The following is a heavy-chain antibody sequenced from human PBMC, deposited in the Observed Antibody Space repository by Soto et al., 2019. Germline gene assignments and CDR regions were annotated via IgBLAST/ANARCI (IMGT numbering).Heavy chain of an antibody. D-gene: IGHD2-8*02. CDR3: ARDKITGLFDY. V-gene: IGHV4-34*01. CDR2: INHSGST. Sequence: QVQLQQWGAGLLKPSETLYLTCAVYGGSFSGYYWTWIRQPPGTGLEWIGEINHSGSTNYNPSLKSRVTISVDTSKNQFSLKLTSVTAADTAVYYCARDKITGLFDYWGQGTLVTGSS. CDR1: GGSFSGYY. J-gene: IGHJ4*02.